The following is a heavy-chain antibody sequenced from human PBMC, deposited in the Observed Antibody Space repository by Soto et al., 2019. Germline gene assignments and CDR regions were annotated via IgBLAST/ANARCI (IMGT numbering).Heavy chain of an antibody. Sequence: PGESLKISCKCSGYGFAGYWITWVRQKPGKGLEWMGRIDPSDSQTYYSPSFRGHVTISVTKSITTVFLQWSSLRASDTAMYYCARQIYDSDTGPNFQYYFDSWGQGTPVTVSS. CDR2: IDPSDSQT. CDR3: ARQIYDSDTGPNFQYYFDS. J-gene: IGHJ4*02. D-gene: IGHD3-22*01. CDR1: GYGFAGYW. V-gene: IGHV5-10-1*01.